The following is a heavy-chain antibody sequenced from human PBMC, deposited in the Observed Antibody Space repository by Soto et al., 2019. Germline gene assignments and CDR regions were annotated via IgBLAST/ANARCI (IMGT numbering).Heavy chain of an antibody. J-gene: IGHJ4*02. D-gene: IGHD3-10*01. CDR1: GFTFSHYA. V-gene: IGHV3-23*01. CDR2: LSGGDGST. Sequence: EVQLLESGGGLIQPGGSLRLSCAASGFTFSHYAMSWVRQAPGKGLEWVSTLSGGDGSTYYADSVQGRFTISRDNSKNTLYLQRSSLRAEDTAVYYCAKKFHYGSGTYLYYFDYWGQGTLVTVSS. CDR3: AKKFHYGSGTYLYYFDY.